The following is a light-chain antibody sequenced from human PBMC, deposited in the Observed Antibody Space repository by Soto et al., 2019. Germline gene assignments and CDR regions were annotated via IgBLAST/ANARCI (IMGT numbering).Light chain of an antibody. CDR2: RTD. CDR3: AAWDNSLRWV. Sequence: QSVLTQPPSVSGTPGQRVTISCSGSSSNVGSNFVYWYKQSPGTAPKLLIYRTDQRPSGVPDRFSGSKPGTSASLAISGLGSDDEADYYCAAWDNSLRWVFGGGTKLTVL. J-gene: IGLJ3*02. V-gene: IGLV1-47*01. CDR1: SSNVGSNF.